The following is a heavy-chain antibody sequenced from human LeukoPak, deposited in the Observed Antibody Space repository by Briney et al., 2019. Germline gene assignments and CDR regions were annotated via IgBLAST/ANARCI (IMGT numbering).Heavy chain of an antibody. CDR2: IKEDGSEK. J-gene: IGHJ4*02. CDR1: GFTFGNYW. Sequence: GGSLRLSCAVDGFTFGNYWMRWVRQAAGKGLEWVANIKEDGSEKYYVDSVKGRFTISRDNARNSLYLQMNSLRAEDTAVYYCASGRQLGYWGQGTLVTVSS. D-gene: IGHD6-13*01. CDR3: ASGRQLGY. V-gene: IGHV3-7*01.